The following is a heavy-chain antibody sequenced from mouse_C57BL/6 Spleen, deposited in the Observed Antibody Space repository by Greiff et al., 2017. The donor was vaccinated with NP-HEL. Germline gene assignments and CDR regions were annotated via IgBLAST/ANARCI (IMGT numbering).Heavy chain of an antibody. D-gene: IGHD3-1*01. J-gene: IGHJ1*03. CDR3: AWSSGWYFDV. CDR1: GYTFTSYW. Sequence: QVQLQQPGAELVMPGASVKLSCKASGYTFTSYWMHWVKQTPGQGLEWIGEIDPSDSYTNYNQKFKGKATLTVDTSSSTAYMQLSSLTSEDSAVYYCAWSSGWYFDVWGTGTTVTVSS. CDR2: IDPSDSYT. V-gene: IGHV1-69*01.